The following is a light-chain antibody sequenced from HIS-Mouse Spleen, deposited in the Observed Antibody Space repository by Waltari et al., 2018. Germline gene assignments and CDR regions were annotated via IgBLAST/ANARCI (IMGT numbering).Light chain of an antibody. V-gene: IGLV2-23*03. CDR3: CSYAGSSTFEV. J-gene: IGLJ2*01. CDR1: SHDVGSYNL. CDR2: EGS. Sequence: QSALPQPASLSGSPGQSITIPCTGTSHDVGSYNLVSWYQQHPGKAPKLMIYEGSKRPSGVSNRFSGSKSGNTASLTISGLQAEDEADYYCCSYAGSSTFEVFGGGTKLTVL.